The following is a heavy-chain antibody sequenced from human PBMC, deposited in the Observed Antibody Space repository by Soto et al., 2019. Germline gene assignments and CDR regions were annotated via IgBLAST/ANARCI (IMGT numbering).Heavy chain of an antibody. D-gene: IGHD4-17*01. Sequence: VGSLRLSCAASGFTFSSYSMNWVRQAPGKGLEWVSSISSSSSYIYYADSVKGRFTISRDNAKNSLYLQMNSLRAEDTAVYYCARDRLYGDYPDYFDYWGQGTLVTVSS. CDR3: ARDRLYGDYPDYFDY. J-gene: IGHJ4*02. CDR1: GFTFSSYS. CDR2: ISSSSSYI. V-gene: IGHV3-21*01.